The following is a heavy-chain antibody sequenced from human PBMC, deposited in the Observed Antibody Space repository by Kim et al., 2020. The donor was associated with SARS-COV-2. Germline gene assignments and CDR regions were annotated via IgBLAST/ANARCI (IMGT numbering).Heavy chain of an antibody. V-gene: IGHV3-49*03. D-gene: IGHD4-17*01. Sequence: GGSLRLSCTASGFTFGDYAMSWFRQAPGKGLEWVGFIRSNTYGGTTDYAASVKGRFTISRDDSKSIAYLQMDSLKTEDTAVYYCSSPTVTNRWDYFANGGQGTMVTVSS. CDR1: GFTFGDYA. CDR3: SSPTVTNRWDYFAN. J-gene: IGHJ4*02. CDR2: IRSNTYGGTT.